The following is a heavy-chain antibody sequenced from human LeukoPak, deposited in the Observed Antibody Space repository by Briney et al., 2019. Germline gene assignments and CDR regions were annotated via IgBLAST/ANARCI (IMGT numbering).Heavy chain of an antibody. V-gene: IGHV4-61*02. CDR2: IYTSGTT. CDR1: GGSVSSGSYY. D-gene: IGHD1-14*01. Sequence: HSETLSLTCTVSGGSVSSGSYYWSWIRQPAGQGLEWIGRIYTSGTTNYNPSLKSRVTMSVDTSKNQFSLRLSSVTAADTAVYYCATSEGYWGQGTLVTVSS. J-gene: IGHJ4*02. CDR3: ATSEGY.